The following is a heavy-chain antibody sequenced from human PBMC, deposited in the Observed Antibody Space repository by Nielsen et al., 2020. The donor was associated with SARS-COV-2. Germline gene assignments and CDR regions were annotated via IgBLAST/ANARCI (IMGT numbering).Heavy chain of an antibody. CDR1: GFTVSSNY. CDR3: AKSDYYYYMDV. CDR2: IYSGGST. V-gene: IGHV3-53*01. Sequence: GESLKISCAASGFTVSSNYMSWVRQAPGKGLEWVSVIYSGGSTYYADSVKGRFTISRDNSKNTLYLQMNSLRAEDTAVYYCAKSDYYYYMDVWGKGTTVTVSS. J-gene: IGHJ6*03.